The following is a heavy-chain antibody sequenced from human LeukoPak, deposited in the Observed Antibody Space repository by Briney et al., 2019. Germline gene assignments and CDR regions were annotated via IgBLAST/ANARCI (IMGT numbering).Heavy chain of an antibody. CDR2: IMQDGSET. Sequence: GESLRLSCAASGFTFSNYWMSWVRQAPGGGLEWVANIMQDGSETYYVDSVKGRFTISRDNAKNSLFLQMNSLTAEDTAVYYCAKGVGGYYFDYWGQGTLVTVSS. D-gene: IGHD2-15*01. CDR1: GFTFSNYW. J-gene: IGHJ4*02. V-gene: IGHV3-7*01. CDR3: AKGVGGYYFDY.